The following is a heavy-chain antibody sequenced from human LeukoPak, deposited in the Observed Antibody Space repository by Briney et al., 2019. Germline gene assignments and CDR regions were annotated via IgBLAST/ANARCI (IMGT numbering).Heavy chain of an antibody. CDR2: IYYSGST. CDR1: GGSISSGSYY. D-gene: IGHD6-19*01. V-gene: IGHV4-39*07. CDR3: ARDRGVGSGWYIGFDI. Sequence: SVTLSLTCTVSGGSISSGSYYWGWIRQPPGKGLEWIGSIYYSGSTYYNPSLKSRVTISVDTSKNQFSLKLSSVTAADTAVYYCARDRGVGSGWYIGFDIWGQGTMVTVSS. J-gene: IGHJ3*02.